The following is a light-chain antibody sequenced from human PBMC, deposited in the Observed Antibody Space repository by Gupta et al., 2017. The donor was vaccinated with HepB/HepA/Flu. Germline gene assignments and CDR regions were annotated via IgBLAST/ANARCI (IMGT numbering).Light chain of an antibody. CDR1: QSISSW. CDR3: QQYNSFPWT. J-gene: IGKJ1*01. Sequence: IQMTQSPPPLSASLGDRVTSTCRASQSISSWLAWYQQKPGKAPKLLIYKASRLASGVPSRFSGSGSGTEFTLTISSLQPDDFATYYCQQYNSFPWTFGQGTQVEIK. CDR2: KAS. V-gene: IGKV1-5*03.